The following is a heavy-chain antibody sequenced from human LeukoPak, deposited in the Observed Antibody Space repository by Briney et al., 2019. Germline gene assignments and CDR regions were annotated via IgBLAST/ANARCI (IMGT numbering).Heavy chain of an antibody. CDR1: GYTFTGYY. CDR3: ARGEDIVVVVAATETGY. J-gene: IGHJ4*02. V-gene: IGHV1-2*02. D-gene: IGHD2-15*01. Sequence: ASVKVSCKASGYTFTGYYMHWVRQAPGQGLEWMGWINPNSGGTNYAQKFQGRVTMTRDTSISTAYMELSRLRSDDTAVYYCARGEDIVVVVAATETGYWGQGTLVTVSS. CDR2: INPNSGGT.